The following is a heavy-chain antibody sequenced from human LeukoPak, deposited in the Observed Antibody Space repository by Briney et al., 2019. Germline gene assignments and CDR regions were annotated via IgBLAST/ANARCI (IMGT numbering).Heavy chain of an antibody. CDR2: ISGSAIGT. J-gene: IGHJ5*02. D-gene: IGHD2-2*01. CDR1: GFTFSNYA. Sequence: QPGGSLRLSCAASGFTFSNYAMAWARQAPGKGLEWVSAISGSAIGTYYAVSVKGRFTISRDNSKNTLYLDMNSLEVEDTAMYYCAKDSRIVVVPTANWFDPWGQGTLVTVSS. CDR3: AKDSRIVVVPTANWFDP. V-gene: IGHV3-23*01.